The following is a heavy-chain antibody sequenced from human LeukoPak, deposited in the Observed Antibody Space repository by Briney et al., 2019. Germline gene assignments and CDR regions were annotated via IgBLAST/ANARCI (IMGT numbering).Heavy chain of an antibody. J-gene: IGHJ4*02. CDR3: AKLAASAAPHEALDY. Sequence: GGSLRLSCAASGFTFSSYAMSWVRQAPGKGLEWVSCISGSGPHYADSVKVRFTISRDNSKNTLYLQMDSLRAGDTAVYYCAKLAASAAPHEALDYWGQGTLVTVSS. V-gene: IGHV3-23*01. CDR2: ISGSGP. CDR1: GFTFSSYA. D-gene: IGHD2-15*01.